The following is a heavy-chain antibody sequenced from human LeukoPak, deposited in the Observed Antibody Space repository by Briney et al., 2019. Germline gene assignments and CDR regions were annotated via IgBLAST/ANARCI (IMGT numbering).Heavy chain of an antibody. CDR2: IGGSGGRT. Sequence: GGSLRLSCAVSGITLSNYGMSWVRQAPGKGLEWVAGIGGSGGRTNYADSVKGRFTISRDNPKNTLYLQMNSLRAEDTAVYFCAKRGVVIRVILVGFHKEAYYFDSWGQGALVIVSS. CDR1: GITLSNYG. J-gene: IGHJ4*02. D-gene: IGHD3-22*01. V-gene: IGHV3-23*01. CDR3: AKRGVVIRVILVGFHKEAYYFDS.